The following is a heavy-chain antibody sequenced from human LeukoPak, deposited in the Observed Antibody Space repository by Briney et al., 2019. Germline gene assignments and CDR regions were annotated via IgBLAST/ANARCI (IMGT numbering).Heavy chain of an antibody. CDR3: ARGGFDWTIYRAPYYFDY. J-gene: IGHJ4*02. CDR2: INHSGST. Sequence: SETLSLTCTVSGGSISSYYWSWIRQPPGKGLEWIGEINHSGSTNYNPSLKSRVTISVDTSKNQFSLKLSSVTAADTAVYYCARGGFDWTIYRAPYYFDYWGQGTLVTVSS. CDR1: GGSISSYY. D-gene: IGHD3-9*01. V-gene: IGHV4-34*01.